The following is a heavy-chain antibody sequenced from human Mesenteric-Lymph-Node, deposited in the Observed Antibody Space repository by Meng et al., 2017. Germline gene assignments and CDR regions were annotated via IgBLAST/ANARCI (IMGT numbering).Heavy chain of an antibody. CDR2: ISYDGSNK. D-gene: IGHD6-19*01. J-gene: IGHJ3*02. CDR1: GFTFSSYA. CDR3: ARVRQQWVVILDYFDAFDI. V-gene: IGHV3-30*04. Sequence: GESLKISCAASGFTFSSYAMHWVRQAPGKGLEWVAVISYDGSNKYYADSVKGLFTISRDNSKNTLYLQMNSLRAEDTAVYYCARVRQQWVVILDYFDAFDIWGQGTMVTVSS.